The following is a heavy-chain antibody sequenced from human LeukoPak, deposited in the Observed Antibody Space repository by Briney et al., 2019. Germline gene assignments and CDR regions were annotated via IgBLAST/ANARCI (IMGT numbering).Heavy chain of an antibody. CDR3: ASRLRGKDARNRFDP. CDR2: INHSGST. V-gene: IGHV4-34*01. CDR1: GGSFSGYY. Sequence: SETLSLTCAVYGGSFSGYYWSWIRQPPGKGLEWIGEINHSGSTNYNPSLKSRVTISVDTSKNQFSLKLSSVTAADTAVYYCASRLRGKDARNRFDPWGQGTLVTASS. D-gene: IGHD3-16*01. J-gene: IGHJ5*02.